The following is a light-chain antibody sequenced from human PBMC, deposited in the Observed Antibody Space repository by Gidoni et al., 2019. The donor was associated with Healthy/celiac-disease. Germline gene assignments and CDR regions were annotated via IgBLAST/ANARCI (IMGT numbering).Light chain of an antibody. CDR1: QSVSSSY. V-gene: IGKV3-20*01. J-gene: IGKJ4*01. Sequence: EIVLTQSPGTLSLSPRERATLSCRASQSVSSSYLAWYQQKPGQAPRLLIYGASSRATGIPDRFSGSGSGTDFTLTISRLEPEDFAVYYCQQYGSSALTFGGXTKVEIK. CDR3: QQYGSSALT. CDR2: GAS.